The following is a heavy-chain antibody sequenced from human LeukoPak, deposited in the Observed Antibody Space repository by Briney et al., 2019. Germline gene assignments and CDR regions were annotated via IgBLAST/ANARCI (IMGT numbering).Heavy chain of an antibody. CDR3: ARDVSSYGSGEDWFDP. Sequence: SETLSLTCTVSGGSISSGGYYWSWIRQHPGKGLEWIGYIYYSGSTYYNPSLKSRVTISVDTSKNQFSLKLSSVTAADTAVYYCARDVSSYGSGEDWFDPWGQGTLVTVSS. V-gene: IGHV4-31*03. CDR2: IYYSGST. D-gene: IGHD3-10*01. J-gene: IGHJ5*02. CDR1: GGSISSGGYY.